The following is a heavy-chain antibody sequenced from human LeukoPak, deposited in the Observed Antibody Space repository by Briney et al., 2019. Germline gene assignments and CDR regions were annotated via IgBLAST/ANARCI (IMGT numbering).Heavy chain of an antibody. CDR2: INPNSGGT. V-gene: IGHV1-2*02. Sequence: ASVKVSCKASGYTFTGYYMHWVRQAPGQGLEWMGWINPNSGGTNYAQKFQGRDTMTRDTSISTAYMELSRLRSDDTAVYYCARDRGWYYYYGMDVWGQGTTVTVSS. J-gene: IGHJ6*02. CDR3: ARDRGWYYYYGMDV. D-gene: IGHD3-10*01. CDR1: GYTFTGYY.